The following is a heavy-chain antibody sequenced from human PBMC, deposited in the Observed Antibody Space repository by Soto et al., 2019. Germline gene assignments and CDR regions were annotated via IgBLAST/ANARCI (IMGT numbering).Heavy chain of an antibody. Sequence: PGESLKIYGKGSGYSFTSYWIGWVRQMPGKGLEWMGIIYPGDSDTRYSPSFQGQVTISADKSISTAYLQWSSLKASDTAMYYCARHSLRRAAAGTYYYGMDVWGQGTTVTVSS. J-gene: IGHJ6*02. D-gene: IGHD6-13*01. CDR1: GYSFTSYW. CDR2: IYPGDSDT. V-gene: IGHV5-51*01. CDR3: ARHSLRRAAAGTYYYGMDV.